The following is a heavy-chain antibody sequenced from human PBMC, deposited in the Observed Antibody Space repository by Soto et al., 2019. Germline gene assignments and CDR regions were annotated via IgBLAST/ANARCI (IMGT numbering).Heavy chain of an antibody. Sequence: SETLSLTCSVSGGSISGYYWSWIRQPPGKGLEWIGYIYYIGSTNYNPSLKSRVTISVDTSKNQFSLKLSSVTAADTAVYYCARVVLSSSGWYGLDYWGQGTLVTVSS. CDR3: ARVVLSSSGWYGLDY. J-gene: IGHJ4*02. CDR1: GGSISGYY. V-gene: IGHV4-59*01. D-gene: IGHD6-19*01. CDR2: IYYIGST.